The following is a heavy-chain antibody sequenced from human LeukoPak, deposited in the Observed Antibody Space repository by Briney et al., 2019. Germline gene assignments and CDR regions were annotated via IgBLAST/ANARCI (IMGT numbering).Heavy chain of an antibody. CDR3: AKGMNPLPSYDDY. CDR1: GFTFSSYS. D-gene: IGHD3-3*01. CDR2: ISSSSTI. J-gene: IGHJ4*02. V-gene: IGHV3-48*04. Sequence: GGSLRLSCAASGFTFSSYSMNWVRQAPGKGLEWVSYISSSSTIYYAGSVKGRFTISRDNAKNSLYLQMNSLRAEDTAVYYCAKGMNPLPSYDDYWGQGTLVTVSS.